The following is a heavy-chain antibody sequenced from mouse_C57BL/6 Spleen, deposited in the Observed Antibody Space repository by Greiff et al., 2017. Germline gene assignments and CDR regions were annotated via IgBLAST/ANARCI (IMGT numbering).Heavy chain of an antibody. CDR1: GYTFTDYE. J-gene: IGHJ3*01. CDR3: TRWGFAY. CDR2: IDPETGGT. Sequence: VHLVESGAELVRPGASVTLSCKASGYTFTDYEMHWVKQTPVHGLEWIGAIDPETGGTAYNQKFKGQAILTADKSSSTAYMELRSLTSEDSAVYYCTRWGFAYWGQGTLVTVSA. V-gene: IGHV1-15*01.